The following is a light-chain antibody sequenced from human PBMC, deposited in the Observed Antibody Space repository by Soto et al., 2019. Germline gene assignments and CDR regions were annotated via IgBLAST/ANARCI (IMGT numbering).Light chain of an antibody. CDR3: GSYTSSSTLV. J-gene: IGLJ2*01. V-gene: IGLV2-14*01. CDR2: DVS. CDR1: SSDVGGYNY. Sequence: QSALTQPASVSGSPGQSITISCTGTSSDVGGYNYVSWYQQHPGKAPKLMIYDVSNRPSGVSNRFSGSKSGNTASLTISGLQAVDEADYHCGSYTSSSTLVFGGGTKLTVL.